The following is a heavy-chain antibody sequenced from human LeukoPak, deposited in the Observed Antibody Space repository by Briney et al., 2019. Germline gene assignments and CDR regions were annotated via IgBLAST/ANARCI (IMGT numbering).Heavy chain of an antibody. J-gene: IGHJ3*02. Sequence: GGSLRLSCAASGFTFSSHWMKWVRQAPGKGLEWVANIKLEGSEKYYVDSVKGLFTISRDNAKNSLSLQMNSLRAEDTAVYYCARQYCSGGSCPSGFDIWGQGTLVTVST. V-gene: IGHV3-7*04. CDR1: GFTFSSHW. CDR2: IKLEGSEK. D-gene: IGHD2-15*01. CDR3: ARQYCSGGSCPSGFDI.